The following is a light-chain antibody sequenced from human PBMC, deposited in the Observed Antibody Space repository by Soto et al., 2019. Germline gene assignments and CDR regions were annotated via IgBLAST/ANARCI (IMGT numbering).Light chain of an antibody. V-gene: IGLV2-8*01. J-gene: IGLJ2*01. CDR2: EVN. CDR3: CSYAGLVV. CDR1: SSDVGGYNY. Sequence: QSALTQPPSASGSPGQSVAISCTGTSSDVGGYNYVSWYQQHPGKAPKLMIYEVNKRPSGVPDRFSGSKSGNTASLTISGLQAEDEADYYCCSYAGLVVFGGGTKLTVL.